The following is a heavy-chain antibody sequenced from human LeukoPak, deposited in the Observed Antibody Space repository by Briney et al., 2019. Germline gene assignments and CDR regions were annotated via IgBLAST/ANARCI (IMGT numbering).Heavy chain of an antibody. CDR3: ARGWLAETTVVTPYNY. CDR2: IIPIFGTA. V-gene: IGHV1-69*13. D-gene: IGHD4-23*01. CDR1: GGSFSSHA. Sequence: SVKVSCKASGGSFSSHAINWVRQAPGQGLEWMGGIIPIFGTANYAQKFRDRVTITAVESMSTVYMELSSLRSEDTAVYYCARGWLAETTVVTPYNYWGQGTLVTVSS. J-gene: IGHJ4*02.